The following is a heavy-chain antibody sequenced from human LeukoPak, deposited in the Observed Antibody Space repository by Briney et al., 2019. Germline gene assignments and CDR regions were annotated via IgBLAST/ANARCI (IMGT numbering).Heavy chain of an antibody. CDR2: IKQDGSEK. V-gene: IGHV3-7*03. CDR3: ARDRGYGGNNPPDY. J-gene: IGHJ4*02. CDR1: GFTFSSYW. D-gene: IGHD4-23*01. Sequence: PGGSLRLSCAASGFTFSSYWMSWVRQAPGKGLEWVANIKQDGSEKYYVDSVKGRFTISRDNAKNSLYLQMNSLRAEDTALYYCARDRGYGGNNPPDYWGQGTLVTVSS.